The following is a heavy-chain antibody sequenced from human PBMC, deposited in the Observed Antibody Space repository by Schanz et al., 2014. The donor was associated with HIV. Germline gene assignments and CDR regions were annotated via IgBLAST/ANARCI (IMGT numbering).Heavy chain of an antibody. CDR2: ISYDGSA. CDR1: GFSFSNFG. V-gene: IGHV3-30*18. CDR3: AKDLAGEDLLLFHFVIHY. D-gene: IGHD2-21*02. J-gene: IGHJ4*02. Sequence: VQLLESGGGLVQPGRSLRLSCEVSGFSFSNFGMHWVRQAPGKGLEWVAFISYDGSAQYEDSLKGRFFISRDYSKNTLYLQMNSLRTDDTAVYYCAKDLAGEDLLLFHFVIHYWGQGALVTVSS.